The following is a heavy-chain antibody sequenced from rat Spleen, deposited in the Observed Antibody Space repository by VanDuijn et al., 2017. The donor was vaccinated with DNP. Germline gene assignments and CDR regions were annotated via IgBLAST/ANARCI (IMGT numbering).Heavy chain of an antibody. CDR2: INNVGST. Sequence: EVQLQESGPGLVKPSQSLSLTCSVSGYSITSSYRWNWIRKFPGNKLEWMGYINNVGSTNYNPSLKSRISITRDTSKNQFFLQVNSVTTEDTATYYCARGATGDYWGQGVMVTVSS. CDR1: GYSITSSYR. CDR3: ARGATGDY. J-gene: IGHJ2*01. V-gene: IGHV3-3*01. D-gene: IGHD1-11*01.